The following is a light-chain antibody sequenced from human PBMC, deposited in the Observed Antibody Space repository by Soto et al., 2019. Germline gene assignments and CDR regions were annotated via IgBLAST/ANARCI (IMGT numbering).Light chain of an antibody. CDR2: EVT. CDR3: ASYTIRNPCV. J-gene: IGLJ3*02. CDR1: SSDVGSYNR. V-gene: IGLV2-14*01. Sequence: QSALTQPASVTGSPGQSITISCTGTSSDVGSYNRVSWYQQYPGTAPKIIIYEVTNRPSGVSGRFSGSRSGNTASLTISGLQPEDVGLYICASYTIRNPCVFGGGTKVT.